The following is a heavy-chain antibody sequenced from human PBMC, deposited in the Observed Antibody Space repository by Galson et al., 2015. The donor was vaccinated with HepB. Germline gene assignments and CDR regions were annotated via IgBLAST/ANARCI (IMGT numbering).Heavy chain of an antibody. CDR1: GYSFSNYW. V-gene: IGHV5-10-1*01. D-gene: IGHD2-15*01. J-gene: IGHJ6*02. CDR2: IDPSDSRS. CDR3: ARQERYCSAAGCYAVYYGMDV. Sequence: SGAEVKKPGESLRISCQGSGYSFSNYWINWVRQMPGKGLEWMGRIDPSDSRSKYSPSLQGHVTISADKSISTAYLQWSSLKASDTAMYYCARQERYCSAAGCYAVYYGMDVWGQGTTVSVSS.